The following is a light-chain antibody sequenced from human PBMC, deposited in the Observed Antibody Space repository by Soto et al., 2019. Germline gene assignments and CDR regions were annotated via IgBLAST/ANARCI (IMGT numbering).Light chain of an antibody. Sequence: QSALTQPASVSGSPGQSITISCTGTSSDVGSYNQVSWFQHHPGKAPKLMIYEGSKRPSGVSNRFSGSKSGNTASLTISGLQAEDEADYYCCSYAGSSTFVVFGGGTKLTVL. CDR2: EGS. CDR3: CSYAGSSTFVV. V-gene: IGLV2-23*03. CDR1: SSDVGSYNQ. J-gene: IGLJ2*01.